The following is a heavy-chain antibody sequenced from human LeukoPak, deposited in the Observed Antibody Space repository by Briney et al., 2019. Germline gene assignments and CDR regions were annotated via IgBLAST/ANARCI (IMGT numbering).Heavy chain of an antibody. CDR2: INHSGST. CDR3: AARGVYSTFGY. CDR1: GGSFSGYY. V-gene: IGHV4-34*01. D-gene: IGHD2-21*01. Sequence: PSETLSLTCAVYGGSFSGYYWSWIRQPPGKGLEWIGEINHSGSTTYNPSLKSRVTISVDTSKNQFSLKLSSVTAADTAVYYCAARGVYSTFGYWGQGTLVTVSS. J-gene: IGHJ4*02.